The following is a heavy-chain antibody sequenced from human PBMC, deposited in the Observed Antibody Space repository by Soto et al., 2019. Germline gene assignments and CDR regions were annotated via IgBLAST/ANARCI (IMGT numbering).Heavy chain of an antibody. CDR2: ISGSGGST. V-gene: IGHV3-23*01. CDR3: ARTRIYDFWSGYRPPPYYYYYGMDV. CDR1: GFTFSSYA. Sequence: PGGSLRLSCAASGFTFSSYAMSWVRQAPGQGLEWVSAISGSGGSTYYADSVKGRSTISRDNSKNTLYLQMNSLRAEDTAVYYCARTRIYDFWSGYRPPPYYYYYGMDVWGQGTTVTVSS. D-gene: IGHD3-3*01. J-gene: IGHJ6*02.